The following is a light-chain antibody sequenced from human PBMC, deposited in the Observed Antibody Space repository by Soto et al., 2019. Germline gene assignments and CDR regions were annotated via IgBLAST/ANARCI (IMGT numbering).Light chain of an antibody. Sequence: QSALTQPASVSGSPGQSITISCTGTSSDVGGYNYVSWYQQYPGKAPKLMIYEVTHRPSRTSNRFSGSKSANTASLTISRLQAEDEADYYCCSYTGGGVVFGGGTKVTVL. CDR3: CSYTGGGVV. CDR2: EVT. J-gene: IGLJ2*01. CDR1: SSDVGGYNY. V-gene: IGLV2-14*01.